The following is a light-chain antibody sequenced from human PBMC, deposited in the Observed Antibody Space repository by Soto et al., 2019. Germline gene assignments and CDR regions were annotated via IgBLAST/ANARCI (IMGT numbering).Light chain of an antibody. CDR2: KTS. Sequence: DIQMTQSPSTVSASVGDRVIITCRTSQSISSWLAWYQQQPGKAPKLLIYKTSILESGVPSRFSGSGSGTEFTLTISSLQPEDFAPYYCQQYSSYSLFTFGPGTEVDI. CDR1: QSISSW. J-gene: IGKJ3*01. V-gene: IGKV1-5*03. CDR3: QQYSSYSLFT.